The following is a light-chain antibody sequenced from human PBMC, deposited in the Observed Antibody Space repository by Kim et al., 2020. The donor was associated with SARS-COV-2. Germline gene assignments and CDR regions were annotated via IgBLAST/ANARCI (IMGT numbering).Light chain of an antibody. V-gene: IGKV4-1*01. CDR3: QQYYSTPYT. J-gene: IGKJ2*01. Sequence: DIVMTQSPDSLAVSLGERATINCKSSRSVLYNSNNKNYLTWYQQKPGQPPKLLISWASTREFGVPDRFSGSGSVTDFTLTISSLQAEDVAVYYCQQYYSTPYTFGQGTKLEI. CDR2: WAS. CDR1: RSVLYNSNNKNY.